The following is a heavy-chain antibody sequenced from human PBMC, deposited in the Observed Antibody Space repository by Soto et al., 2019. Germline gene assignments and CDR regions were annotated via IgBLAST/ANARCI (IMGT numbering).Heavy chain of an antibody. V-gene: IGHV3-23*01. J-gene: IGHJ2*01. CDR3: AKSLPSQDNSGWHVWYWYFDL. Sequence: EVQLLESGGGLVQPGGSLRLSCAASGFTFNNYAMSWVRQAPGKGLEWVSSISGSAGNTYYADSVKGRFTISRDNSKNTLFLQMNSLRAEDTAVYYCAKSLPSQDNSGWHVWYWYFDLCGRGTLVTVSS. CDR2: ISGSAGNT. CDR1: GFTFNNYA. D-gene: IGHD6-19*01.